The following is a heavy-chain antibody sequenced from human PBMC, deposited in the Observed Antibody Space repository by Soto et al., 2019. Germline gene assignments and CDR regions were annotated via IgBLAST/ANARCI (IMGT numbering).Heavy chain of an antibody. J-gene: IGHJ5*02. V-gene: IGHV4-30-4*08. CDR3: ARGPQYRRYELVNSVDT. Sequence: SLRRPWTVSGGSISRPPRSWTWIRQPPGKGLEWIGYIYYEGSNSYNPSLKSRLAFSMDTSKNQFSLNVTSVTAADTAVYYWARGPQYRRYELVNSVDTLGAGTLVS. D-gene: IGHD5-12*01. CDR1: GGSISRPPRS. CDR2: IYYEGSN.